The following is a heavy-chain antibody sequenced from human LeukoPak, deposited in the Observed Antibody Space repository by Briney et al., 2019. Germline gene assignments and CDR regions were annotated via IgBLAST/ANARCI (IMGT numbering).Heavy chain of an antibody. Sequence: PGGSLRLSCAASGFTFSSYGMHWVRQAPGKGLEWVAVISYDGSNKYYADSVKGRFTISRDNSKNTLYLQMNGLRAEDTAVYYCAKAPVAGIYFDYWGQGTLVTVSS. D-gene: IGHD6-19*01. V-gene: IGHV3-30*18. CDR2: ISYDGSNK. J-gene: IGHJ4*02. CDR3: AKAPVAGIYFDY. CDR1: GFTFSSYG.